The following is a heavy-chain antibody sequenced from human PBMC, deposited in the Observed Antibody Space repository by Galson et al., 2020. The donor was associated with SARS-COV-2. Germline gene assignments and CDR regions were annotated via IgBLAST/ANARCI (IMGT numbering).Heavy chain of an antibody. V-gene: IGHV1-8*01. Sequence: ASVKVSCQASGYTFTSYDINWVRQATGQGLEWMGWMNPNSGNTGYAQKFQGRVTMTRNTSISTAYMELSSLRSEDTAVYYCARDYTAMDYYYYYGMDVWGQGTTVTVSS. CDR3: ARDYTAMDYYYYYGMDV. CDR1: GYTFTSYD. D-gene: IGHD5-18*01. J-gene: IGHJ6*02. CDR2: MNPNSGNT.